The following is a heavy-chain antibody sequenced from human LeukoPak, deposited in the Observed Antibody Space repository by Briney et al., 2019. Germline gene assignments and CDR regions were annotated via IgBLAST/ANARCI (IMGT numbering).Heavy chain of an antibody. CDR2: IWSDGSKK. Sequence: PGGSLRLSCAASEFTFNIYDMHWVRRAPGKGLEWVALIWSDGSKKYYADSVKGRFTISRDNSKNTLYLQMNSLRAEDTAVYYCARGRTVTDIWGQGTMVTVSS. J-gene: IGHJ3*02. V-gene: IGHV3-33*01. CDR1: EFTFNIYD. D-gene: IGHD4-17*01. CDR3: ARGRTVTDI.